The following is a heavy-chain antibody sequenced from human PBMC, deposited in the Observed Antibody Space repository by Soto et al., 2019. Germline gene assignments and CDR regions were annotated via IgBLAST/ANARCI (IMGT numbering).Heavy chain of an antibody. CDR2: INHSGST. V-gene: IGHV4-34*01. CDR3: ARVSGSYYYGMDV. CDR1: GGSCSGYY. J-gene: IGHJ6*02. D-gene: IGHD1-26*01. Sequence: SETLSLTCAVYGGSCSGYYWTWIRQPPGTGLEWIGEINHSGSTNYNPSLKSRVTISVDTSKNQFSLKLTSVTAADTAVYYCARVSGSYYYGMDVWGQGTTVTVSS.